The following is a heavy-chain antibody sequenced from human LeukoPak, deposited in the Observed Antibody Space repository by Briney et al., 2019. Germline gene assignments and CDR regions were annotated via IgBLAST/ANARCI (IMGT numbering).Heavy chain of an antibody. D-gene: IGHD2-15*01. Sequence: EPGGSLRLSCAASGFTFSSYVINWVRQAPEKGLEWVSGISGSGGSTYYADSVKGRFTISRDNAKNSLHLQMNSLRAEDTAVYYCARYCSGGSCSSPISHAFDIWGQGTMVTVSS. V-gene: IGHV3-23*01. CDR2: ISGSGGST. CDR1: GFTFSSYV. J-gene: IGHJ3*02. CDR3: ARYCSGGSCSSPISHAFDI.